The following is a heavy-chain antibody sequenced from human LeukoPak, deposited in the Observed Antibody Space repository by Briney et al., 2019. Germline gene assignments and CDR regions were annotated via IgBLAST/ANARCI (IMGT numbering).Heavy chain of an antibody. D-gene: IGHD2-8*01. Sequence: SETLSLTCTVSGDSISSSSYYWGWIRQPPGKGLEWIGTIYYTGISYYNPSLESRVTSSLDTSKNQFSLTLNSVTAADTAVYYCVRADYNGGNPGSFDIWGRGTMVTVSS. J-gene: IGHJ3*02. CDR1: GDSISSSSYY. V-gene: IGHV4-39*07. CDR2: IYYTGIS. CDR3: VRADYNGGNPGSFDI.